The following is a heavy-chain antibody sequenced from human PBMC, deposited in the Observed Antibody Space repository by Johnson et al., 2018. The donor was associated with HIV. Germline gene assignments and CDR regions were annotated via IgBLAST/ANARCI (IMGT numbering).Heavy chain of an antibody. CDR2: ISYDGSNK. V-gene: IGHV3-30*04. J-gene: IGHJ3*02. Sequence: QVHLVESGGGLVQPGGSLRLSCAASGFTFSSYAMSWVRQAPGKGLEWVAVISYDGSNKYYADSVKGRFTISRDNSKDTLYLQMNGLRAEDTAVYYCARLPSRGGTIKDAFDIWGHGTMVTVSS. CDR3: ARLPSRGGTIKDAFDI. CDR1: GFTFSSYA. D-gene: IGHD2-15*01.